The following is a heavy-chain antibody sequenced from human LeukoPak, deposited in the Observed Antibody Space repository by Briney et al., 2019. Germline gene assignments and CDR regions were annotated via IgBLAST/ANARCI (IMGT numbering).Heavy chain of an antibody. J-gene: IGHJ4*02. Sequence: GGSLRPSCTASGFTFGDYAMSWVRQAPGKGLEWVGFIRSKAYGGTTEYAASVKGRFTISRDDSKSIAYLQMNSLKTEDTAVYYCTRGSTVTTGYWGQGTLVTVSS. D-gene: IGHD4-17*01. CDR3: TRGSTVTTGY. CDR1: GFTFGDYA. V-gene: IGHV3-49*04. CDR2: IRSKAYGGTT.